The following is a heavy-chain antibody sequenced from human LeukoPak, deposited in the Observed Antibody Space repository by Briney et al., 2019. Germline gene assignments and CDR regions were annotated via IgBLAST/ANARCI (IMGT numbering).Heavy chain of an antibody. D-gene: IGHD5-24*01. J-gene: IGHJ4*02. V-gene: IGHV4-39*02. CDR2: IYYSGST. CDR3: ARDDGSPDY. CDR1: GGSISSSSYY. Sequence: SETLSLTCTVSGGSISSSSYYWGWIRQPPGKGLEWIGSIYYSGSTYYNPSLKSRVTISVDTSRNQFSLKLSSVTAADTAVYYCARDDGSPDYWGQGTLVTVSS.